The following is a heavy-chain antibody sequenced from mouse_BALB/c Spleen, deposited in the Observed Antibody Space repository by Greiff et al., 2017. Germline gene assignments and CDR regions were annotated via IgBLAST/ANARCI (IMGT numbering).Heavy chain of an antibody. D-gene: IGHD2-1*01. CDR1: GFTFSSYA. CDR2: ISSGGST. V-gene: IGHV5-6-5*01. J-gene: IGHJ3*01. CDR3: AREENYGNYPAWFAY. Sequence: EVKLVESGGGLVKPGGSLKLSCAASGFTFSSYAMSWVRQTPEKRLEWVASISSGGSTYYPDSVKGRFTISRDNARNILYLQMSSLRSEDTAMYYCAREENYGNYPAWFAYWGQGALVTVSA.